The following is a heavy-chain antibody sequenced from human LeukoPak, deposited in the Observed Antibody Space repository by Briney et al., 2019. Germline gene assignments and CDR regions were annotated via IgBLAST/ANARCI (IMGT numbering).Heavy chain of an antibody. CDR1: GYTFTSYA. Sequence: ASVKVSCKASGYTFTSYAMNWVRQAPGQGLEWMGWINTNTGNPTYAQGFTGRFAFSLDTSVSTAYLQISSLKAEDTAVYYCASREGLYGSGSYYTDLDYWGQGTLVTVSS. V-gene: IGHV7-4-1*02. D-gene: IGHD3-10*01. CDR3: ASREGLYGSGSYYTDLDY. J-gene: IGHJ4*02. CDR2: INTNTGNP.